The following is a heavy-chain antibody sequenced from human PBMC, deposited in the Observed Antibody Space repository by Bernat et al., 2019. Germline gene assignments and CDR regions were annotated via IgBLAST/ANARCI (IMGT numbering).Heavy chain of an antibody. CDR2: ISGSGGTT. Sequence: EVQLVESGGGLVQPGGSLRLSCAASGFTFSTNAMTWVRQAPGKGLEWVSGISGSGGTTSYADSVKGRFTISRDKSKNTLYLQMNSLRAEDTAVYSCAKGHSSDLVDACDIWGQGTMVTVSS. J-gene: IGHJ3*02. D-gene: IGHD3-22*01. V-gene: IGHV3-23*04. CDR1: GFTFSTNA. CDR3: AKGHSSDLVDACDI.